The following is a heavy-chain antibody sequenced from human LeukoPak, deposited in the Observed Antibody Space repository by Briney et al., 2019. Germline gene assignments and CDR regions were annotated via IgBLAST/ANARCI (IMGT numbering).Heavy chain of an antibody. J-gene: IGHJ4*01. CDR2: IYISGRT. CDR1: GDSISTYY. D-gene: IGHD4-11*01. CDR3: AKGPYTNFFDS. V-gene: IGHV4-4*07. Sequence: SETLSLTCTVSGDSISTYYWSWIRQPAGKGPEWIGRIYISGRTNYNPSLEGRVTLSLDTSKNHFSLKLRSVTAADTAVYYCAKGPYTNFFDSWGHGTLVTVSS.